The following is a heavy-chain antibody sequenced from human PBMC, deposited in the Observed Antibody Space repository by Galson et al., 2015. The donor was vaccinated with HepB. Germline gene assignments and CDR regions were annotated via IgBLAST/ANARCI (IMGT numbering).Heavy chain of an antibody. J-gene: IGHJ4*02. Sequence: SLRLSCAASGFTFSSYAMSWVRQAPGKGLEWVSAISGSGGSTYYADSVKGRFTISRDNSKNTLYLQMNSLRAEDTAVYYCAKDYCSGGSCYQFLFADYWGQGTLVTVSS. D-gene: IGHD2-15*01. CDR3: AKDYCSGGSCYQFLFADY. CDR2: ISGSGGST. V-gene: IGHV3-23*01. CDR1: GFTFSSYA.